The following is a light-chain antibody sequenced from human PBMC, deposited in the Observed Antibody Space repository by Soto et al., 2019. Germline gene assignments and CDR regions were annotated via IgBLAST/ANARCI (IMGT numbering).Light chain of an antibody. CDR3: QHYKSYSEA. Sequence: DIQMTQSPSTLSGSVGDRVTITCRASQTISSWLAWYQQKPGKAPKLLIYKASTLKSGVPSRFSGSGSVTEFILTISSLQPDDFATYYCQHYKSYSEAFGQGTKVELK. CDR1: QTISSW. J-gene: IGKJ1*01. V-gene: IGKV1-5*03. CDR2: KAS.